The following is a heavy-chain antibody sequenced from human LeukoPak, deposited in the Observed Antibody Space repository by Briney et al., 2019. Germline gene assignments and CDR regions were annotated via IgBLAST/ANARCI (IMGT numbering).Heavy chain of an antibody. J-gene: IGHJ6*04. CDR2: IFNTGNT. CDR1: GGSISSYY. Sequence: SETLSLTCTVSGGSISSYYWSWIRQPPGKGLEWIGYIFNTGNTNYNPSLKSRVTISVDSPKNQVSLRLNSVTAADTAVYYCARNFPGRTEDVWGKGTTVSVSS. V-gene: IGHV4-59*01. CDR3: ARNFPGRTEDV.